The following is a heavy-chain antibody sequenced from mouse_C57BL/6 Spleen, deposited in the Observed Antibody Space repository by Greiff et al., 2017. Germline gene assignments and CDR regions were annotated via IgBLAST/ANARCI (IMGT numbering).Heavy chain of an antibody. CDR3: ARQGSYGYFDV. D-gene: IGHD1-1*01. Sequence: VQLQQSGPELVKPGASVKISCKASGYTFTDYYMNWVKQSHGKSLEWIGDINPNNGGTSYNQKFKGKATLTVDKSSSTAYMELRSLTSEDSAVYYCARQGSYGYFDVWGTGTTVTVSS. V-gene: IGHV1-26*01. CDR2: INPNNGGT. J-gene: IGHJ1*03. CDR1: GYTFTDYY.